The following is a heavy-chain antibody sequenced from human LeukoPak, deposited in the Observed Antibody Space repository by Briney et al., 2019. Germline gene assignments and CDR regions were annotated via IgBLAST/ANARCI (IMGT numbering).Heavy chain of an antibody. V-gene: IGHV4-39*07. CDR1: GGSISSSSYY. D-gene: IGHD5-24*01. Sequence: SETLSLTCTVSGGSISSSSYYWGWIRQPPGKGLEWIGSIYYSGSTYYNPSLKSRVTISVDTSKNQFSLKLSSVTAADTAVYYCARDFVGGRWLQFDAFDIWGQGTMVTVSS. CDR3: ARDFVGGRWLQFDAFDI. J-gene: IGHJ3*02. CDR2: IYYSGST.